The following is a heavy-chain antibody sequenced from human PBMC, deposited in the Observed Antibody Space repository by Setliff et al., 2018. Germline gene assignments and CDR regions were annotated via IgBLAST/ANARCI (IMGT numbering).Heavy chain of an antibody. CDR1: GFTFRSYN. CDR2: ISSSSSTI. Sequence: LRLSCAASGFTFRSYNMNWVRQAPGKGLEWVSYISSSSSTIYYADSVKGRLTISRDNAKNSLYLQMNSLRAEDTAVYYCARSLPPGGSSGSRHYYYYYMDVWGKGTTVTVSS. CDR3: ARSLPPGGSSGSRHYYYYYMDV. V-gene: IGHV3-48*01. D-gene: IGHD2-15*01. J-gene: IGHJ6*03.